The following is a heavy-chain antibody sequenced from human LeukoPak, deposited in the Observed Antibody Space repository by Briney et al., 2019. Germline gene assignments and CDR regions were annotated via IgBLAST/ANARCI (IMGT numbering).Heavy chain of an antibody. CDR2: ISYDGSNK. Sequence: GGSLRLSCAASGLTFSSYAMHWVRQAPGKGLEWVAVISYDGSNKYYADSVKGRFTISRDNSKNTLYLQMNSLRAEDTAVYYCARVIVPVAAGHYYYYGMDVWGQGTTVTVSS. CDR1: GLTFSSYA. D-gene: IGHD6-13*01. J-gene: IGHJ6*02. V-gene: IGHV3-30-3*01. CDR3: ARVIVPVAAGHYYYYGMDV.